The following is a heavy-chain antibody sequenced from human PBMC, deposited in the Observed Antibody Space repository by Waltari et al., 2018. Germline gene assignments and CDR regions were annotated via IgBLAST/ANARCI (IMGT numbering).Heavy chain of an antibody. D-gene: IGHD5-18*01. J-gene: IGHJ6*02. CDR1: GFIFSSYA. V-gene: IGHV3-23*01. Sequence: EAQLLESGGGLVQPGGSLRVSCAASGFIFSSYAMSWVRQAPGKGIECGSSIRGTGDSTDYAESGRGRFIISRDNCQNTLYLQINSLRVEDTAVYYCAKWDTARFGGYYYCMDVWGQGTTVTVSS. CDR2: IRGTGDST. CDR3: AKWDTARFGGYYYCMDV.